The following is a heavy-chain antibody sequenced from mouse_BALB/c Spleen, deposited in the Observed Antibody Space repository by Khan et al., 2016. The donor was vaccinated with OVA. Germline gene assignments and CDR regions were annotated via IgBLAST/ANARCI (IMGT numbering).Heavy chain of an antibody. Sequence: MQLEESGPSLVKPSQTLSLTCSVTGDSITSGYWNWIRKFPGNKLEYMGHIIYTGSTYYNPSLKSRISITRHTSENQSSLQLNSGTDEDTATYYCARSTYRFAFVYWGQGTLVTVSA. CDR1: GDSITSGY. CDR3: ARSTYRFAFVY. CDR2: IIYTGST. J-gene: IGHJ3*01. D-gene: IGHD2-14*01. V-gene: IGHV3-8*02.